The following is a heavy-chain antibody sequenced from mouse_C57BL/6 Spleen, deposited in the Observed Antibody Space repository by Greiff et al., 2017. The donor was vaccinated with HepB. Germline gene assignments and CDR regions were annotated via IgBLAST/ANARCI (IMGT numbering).Heavy chain of an antibody. CDR3: ARERDYYQRYFDV. J-gene: IGHJ1*03. V-gene: IGHV1-4*01. CDR2: INPSSGYT. D-gene: IGHD1-1*01. Sequence: VKLVESGAELARPGASVKMSCKASGYTFTSYTMHWVKQRPGQGLEWIGYINPSSGYTKYNQKFKDKATLTADKSSSTAYMQLSSLTSEDSAVYYCARERDYYQRYFDVWGTGTTVTVSS. CDR1: GYTFTSYT.